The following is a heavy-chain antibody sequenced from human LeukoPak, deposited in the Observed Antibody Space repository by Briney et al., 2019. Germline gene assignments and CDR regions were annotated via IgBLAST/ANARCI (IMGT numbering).Heavy chain of an antibody. D-gene: IGHD6-13*01. Sequence: PGGSLRLSCAASGFTFSSYGMHWVRQAPGKGLEWVAVIWYDGSNKYYADSVKGRFTISRNNSKNTLYLQMNSLRAEDTAVYYCARDSQGEGRIAAAHYKPQYYYYGMDVWGQGTTVTVSS. CDR3: ARDSQGEGRIAAAHYKPQYYYYGMDV. V-gene: IGHV3-33*01. J-gene: IGHJ6*02. CDR1: GFTFSSYG. CDR2: IWYDGSNK.